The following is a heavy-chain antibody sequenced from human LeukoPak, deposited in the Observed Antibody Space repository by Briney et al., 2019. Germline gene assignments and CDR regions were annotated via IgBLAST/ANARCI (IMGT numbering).Heavy chain of an antibody. Sequence: GGSLRLSCAASGFTFSSYAMSWVRQAPGKGLEWVSAISGSGGSTYYADSVKGRFTISRDNSKNTLYLQMNRLRAEDTAVYYCAKDPRGDYEIDCWGQGTLVTVSS. CDR3: AKDPRGDYEIDC. CDR1: GFTFSSYA. CDR2: ISGSGGST. J-gene: IGHJ4*02. D-gene: IGHD4-17*01. V-gene: IGHV3-23*01.